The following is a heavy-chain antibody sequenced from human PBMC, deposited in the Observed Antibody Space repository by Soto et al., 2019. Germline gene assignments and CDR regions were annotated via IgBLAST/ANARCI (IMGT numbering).Heavy chain of an antibody. CDR2: INAGNGNT. J-gene: IGHJ4*02. CDR3: ARGMRRFMTTPDY. Sequence: ASVKVCCKASGYTFTSYAMHWVRQAPGQRLEWMGWINAGNGNTKYSQKFQGRVTITRDTSASRAYMELSSLRSEDTAVYYCARGMRRFMTTPDYWGQGTLVTVSS. V-gene: IGHV1-3*01. D-gene: IGHD4-4*01. CDR1: GYTFTSYA.